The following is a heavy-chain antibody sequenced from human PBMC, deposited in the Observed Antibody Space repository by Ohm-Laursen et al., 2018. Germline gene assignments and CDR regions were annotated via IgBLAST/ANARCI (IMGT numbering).Heavy chain of an antibody. Sequence: SVKVSCKASGYTFTSHGISWVRQAPGQGLEWVGWINPSSGDTNYAQKFQDRVTMTTDTSTSTAYVELRSLRSDDTAVYYCTRDLSPTRFDFWGQGTLVTVSS. CDR2: INPSSGDT. J-gene: IGHJ4*02. CDR1: GYTFTSHG. CDR3: TRDLSPTRFDF. V-gene: IGHV1-18*01.